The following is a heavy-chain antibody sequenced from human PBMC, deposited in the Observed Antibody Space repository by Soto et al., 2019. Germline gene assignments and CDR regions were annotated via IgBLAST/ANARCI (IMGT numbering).Heavy chain of an antibody. CDR3: ARDRSDYDILTGPYFDY. Sequence: ATLCLTSTVSGGSISSYYWSWIRQPAGKGLEWIGRIYTSGSTNYNPSLKSRVTMSVDTSKNQFSLKLSSVTAADTAVYYCARDRSDYDILTGPYFDYWGQGTLVTVPS. J-gene: IGHJ4*02. D-gene: IGHD3-9*01. V-gene: IGHV4-4*07. CDR2: IYTSGST. CDR1: GGSISSYY.